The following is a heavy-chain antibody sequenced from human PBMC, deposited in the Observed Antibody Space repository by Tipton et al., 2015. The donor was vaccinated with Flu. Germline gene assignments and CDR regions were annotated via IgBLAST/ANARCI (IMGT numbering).Heavy chain of an antibody. CDR1: GGSLSGYY. J-gene: IGHJ4*02. CDR3: ARGSGSGTYVIFDF. D-gene: IGHD3-10*01. V-gene: IGHV4-4*07. Sequence: LRLSCNVSGGSLSGYYWSWIRQPAGKGLEWIGRIYTSGNTNYSPSLKSRVTMSVDTSKNQFSLKLSSMTAADTAVYYCARGSGSGTYVIFDFWGQGTLVTVSS. CDR2: IYTSGNT.